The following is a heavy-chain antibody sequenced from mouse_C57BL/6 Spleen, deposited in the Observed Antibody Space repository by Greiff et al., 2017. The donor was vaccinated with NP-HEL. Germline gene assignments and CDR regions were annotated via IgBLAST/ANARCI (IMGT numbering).Heavy chain of an antibody. CDR3: ASPYGSSYPYYYAMDY. V-gene: IGHV14-3*01. D-gene: IGHD1-1*01. Sequence: EVQLQQSVAELVRPGASVKSSCTASGFNIKNTYMHWVKQRPEQGLEWIGRIDPANGNTKYAPKFQGKATITADTSSNTAYLQLSSLTSEDTAIYYCASPYGSSYPYYYAMDYWGQGTSVTVSS. CDR2: IDPANGNT. J-gene: IGHJ4*01. CDR1: GFNIKNTY.